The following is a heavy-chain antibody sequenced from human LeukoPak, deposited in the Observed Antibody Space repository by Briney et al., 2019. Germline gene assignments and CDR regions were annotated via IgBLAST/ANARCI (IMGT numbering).Heavy chain of an antibody. J-gene: IGHJ4*02. D-gene: IGHD3-22*01. V-gene: IGHV4-34*01. CDR3: ARVSGKWLSVDY. CDR1: GGSFSGYY. CDR2: INHSGST. Sequence: PSETLSLTCAVYGGSFSGYYWSWIRQPPGKGLEWIGEINHSGSTNYNPSLKSRVTISVDTSKNQFSLKLSSVTAADTAVYYCARVSGKWLSVDYWGQGTLVTVSS.